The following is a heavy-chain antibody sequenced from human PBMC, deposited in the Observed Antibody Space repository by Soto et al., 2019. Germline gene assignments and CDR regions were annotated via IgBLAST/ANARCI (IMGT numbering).Heavy chain of an antibody. J-gene: IGHJ4*02. CDR1: GGSISSYY. CDR3: ARDRGYSYGYLDY. V-gene: IGHV4-59*01. D-gene: IGHD5-18*01. Sequence: SETLSLTCTVSGGSISSYYWSWIRQPPGKGLEWIGHIYYSGSTNYNPSLKSRVTISVDTSKNQFSLKLSSVTAADTAVYYCARDRGYSYGYLDYWGQGTLVTAPQ. CDR2: IYYSGST.